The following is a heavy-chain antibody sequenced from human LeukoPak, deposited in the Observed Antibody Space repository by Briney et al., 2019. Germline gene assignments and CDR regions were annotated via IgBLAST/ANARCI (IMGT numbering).Heavy chain of an antibody. CDR2: IHQDGAEK. Sequence: PGGSLRLSCATSGFTFSSYWMNWVRQAPGKGLEWVANIHQDGAEKYYVDSVKGRFTISRDNAKNSLYLQMNSLRAEDTAVYYCARTIFSGLDCWGQGTLVTVSS. CDR1: GFTFSSYW. D-gene: IGHD3-9*01. CDR3: ARTIFSGLDC. V-gene: IGHV3-7*01. J-gene: IGHJ4*02.